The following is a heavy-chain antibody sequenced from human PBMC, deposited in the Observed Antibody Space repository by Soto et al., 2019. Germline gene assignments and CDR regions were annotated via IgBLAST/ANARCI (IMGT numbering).Heavy chain of an antibody. D-gene: IGHD1-26*01. V-gene: IGHV3-23*01. CDR2: ISGSGGTT. J-gene: IGHJ2*01. Sequence: EVQLLESGGGLVQPGGSLRLSCVASEFTFRNYAMIWVRQAPGKGLEWVSTISGSGGTTYYADSVKGRLTISRDNSKNTLLLQMNSVRAEDTAVYYCARDSGSYFLDSWYFDLWGRGTLVTVSS. CDR3: ARDSGSYFLDSWYFDL. CDR1: EFTFRNYA.